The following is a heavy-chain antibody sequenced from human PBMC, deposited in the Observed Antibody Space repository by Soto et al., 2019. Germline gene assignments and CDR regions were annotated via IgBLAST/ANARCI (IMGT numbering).Heavy chain of an antibody. CDR2: ISYDGSKK. D-gene: IGHD5-12*01. CDR3: ARDLGTYSGYDYFDY. CDR1: GFTFNSYA. V-gene: IGHV3-30-3*01. Sequence: VQLVESGGGLVQPGRSLRLSCAASGFTFNSYAMYWVRQAPGKGLEWVAVISYDGSKKYYADSVKGRFTISRDNSKNTLYLQMNRLRAEDTAVYYCARDLGTYSGYDYFDYWGQGTLVTVSS. J-gene: IGHJ4*02.